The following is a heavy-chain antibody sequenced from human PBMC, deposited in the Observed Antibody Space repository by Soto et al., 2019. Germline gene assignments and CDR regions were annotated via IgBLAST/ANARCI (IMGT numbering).Heavy chain of an antibody. J-gene: IGHJ5*02. CDR2: ITTSGSYI. Sequence: EVQLVESGGGLVKPGGSLRLSCAASGFTFSSYDMNWVRHAPGKGLEYVSSITTSGSYIYYGNSVRGRFTISRDNANNALFLQMDSLRAEDTAVYYCVRCGTATMLRHNSIDPWGQGTQVTVSS. CDR1: GFTFSSYD. CDR3: VRCGTATMLRHNSIDP. D-gene: IGHD2-8*01. V-gene: IGHV3-21*01.